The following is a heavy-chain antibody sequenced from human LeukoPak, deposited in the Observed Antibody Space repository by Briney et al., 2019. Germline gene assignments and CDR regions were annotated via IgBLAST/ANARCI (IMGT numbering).Heavy chain of an antibody. CDR3: ARGPKYYYDSKGAFDY. J-gene: IGHJ4*02. Sequence: GASVKVSCKASGYTFTSYGISWVRQAPGQGLEWMGWISAYNGNTNYAQKLQGRVTMTTDTSTSTAYMELRSLRSDDTAVYFCARGPKYYYDSKGAFDYWGQGTLVTVSS. CDR1: GYTFTSYG. V-gene: IGHV1-18*01. CDR2: ISAYNGNT. D-gene: IGHD3-22*01.